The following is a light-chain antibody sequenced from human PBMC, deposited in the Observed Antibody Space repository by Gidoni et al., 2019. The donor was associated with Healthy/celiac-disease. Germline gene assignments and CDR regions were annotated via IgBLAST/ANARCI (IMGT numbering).Light chain of an antibody. CDR2: DAS. CDR1: QGVSSS. J-gene: IGKJ2*01. V-gene: IGKV3-11*01. CDR3: QQRSNWPPMYT. Sequence: EIVLTQSAATLSLSPGESATISCRASQGVSSSLAWYQRKPGQAPRLLIYDASNRATGIPARFRGSGCGTDFTLTISSREPEDVAVYYCQQRSNWPPMYTFGQGTKLEIK.